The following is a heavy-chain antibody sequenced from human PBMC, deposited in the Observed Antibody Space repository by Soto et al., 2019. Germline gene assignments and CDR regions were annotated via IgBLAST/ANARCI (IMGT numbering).Heavy chain of an antibody. CDR3: ARYDYNGYYFDY. Sequence: QVQLVQSGAEVKKPGASVKVSCKASGYTFSTYYMHWVRQAPGQGYEWMGIINPSGGSTTYAQKVQCRVTMTRDTSTTTVYMELSSLKSEDTAVYYCARYDYNGYYFDYWGQGTLVTVSS. D-gene: IGHD4-4*01. CDR2: INPSGGST. CDR1: GYTFSTYY. V-gene: IGHV1-46*01. J-gene: IGHJ4*02.